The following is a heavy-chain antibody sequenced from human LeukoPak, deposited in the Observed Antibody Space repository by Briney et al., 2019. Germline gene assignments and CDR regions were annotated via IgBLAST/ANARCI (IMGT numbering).Heavy chain of an antibody. D-gene: IGHD4-17*01. V-gene: IGHV3-23*01. CDR2: ISGSGGST. J-gene: IGHJ4*02. Sequence: GVSLRLSCAASGFTFSSYAMSWVRQAPGKGLEWVSAISGSGGSTYYADSVKGRFTISRDNSKNTLYLQMNSLRAEDTAVYYCAKRDYGDYGIDYWGQGTLVTVSS. CDR1: GFTFSSYA. CDR3: AKRDYGDYGIDY.